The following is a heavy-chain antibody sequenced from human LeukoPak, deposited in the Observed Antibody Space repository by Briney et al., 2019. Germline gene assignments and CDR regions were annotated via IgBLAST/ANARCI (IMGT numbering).Heavy chain of an antibody. J-gene: IGHJ4*02. D-gene: IGHD4/OR15-4a*01. V-gene: IGHV3-21*01. Sequence: GGSLRLSCAASGFTFSSYAMNWVRQAPGKGLEWVSSISSSSSNNSYIYYAEALMTRFTISRDNAKNSLYLQMNSLRAEDTAVYYCARDLSDYGATRFDYWGQGTLVTVSS. CDR3: ARDLSDYGATRFDY. CDR2: ISSSSSNNSYI. CDR1: GFTFSSYA.